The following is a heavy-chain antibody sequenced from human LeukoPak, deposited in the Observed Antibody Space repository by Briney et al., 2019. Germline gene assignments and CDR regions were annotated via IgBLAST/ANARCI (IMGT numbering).Heavy chain of an antibody. D-gene: IGHD6-19*01. J-gene: IGHJ4*02. CDR1: GFTVSSNY. CDR2: IYSGGST. Sequence: PGGSLRLSCAASGFTVSSNYMSWVRQAPGKGLEWVSVIYSGGSTYYADSVKGRFTISRDNSKNTLYLQMNSLRAEDTAVYYCARDVYSSGWPSFFDYWGQGTLVTVSS. V-gene: IGHV3-53*01. CDR3: ARDVYSSGWPSFFDY.